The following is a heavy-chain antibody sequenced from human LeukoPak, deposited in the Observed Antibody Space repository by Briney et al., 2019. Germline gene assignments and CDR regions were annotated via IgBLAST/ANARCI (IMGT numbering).Heavy chain of an antibody. CDR3: ARADSSSLIHMDV. Sequence: GGSLRLSCAASGFTFSTYAMHWVRQAPGKGLEWVAVISYDGSNTYSADSVKGRFTISRDNPKNTLFLQMSSLTPEDTAVYYCARADSSSLIHMDVWGKGTTVTVSS. CDR1: GFTFSTYA. J-gene: IGHJ6*03. D-gene: IGHD6-6*01. V-gene: IGHV3-30-3*01. CDR2: ISYDGSNT.